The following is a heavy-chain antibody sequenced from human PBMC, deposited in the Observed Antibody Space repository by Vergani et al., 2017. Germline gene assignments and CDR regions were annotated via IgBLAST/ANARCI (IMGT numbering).Heavy chain of an antibody. V-gene: IGHV3-49*03. Sequence: EVQLVESGGGLVQPGRSLRLSCTASGFTFGDYAMSWFRQAPGKGLEWVGFIRSKAYGGTTEYAASVKGRFTISRDDSKSIAYLQMNSLKTEDTAVYYCIRVPLYCSSTSCYYYYYGMDVWGQGTTVTVSS. CDR3: IRVPLYCSSTSCYYYYYGMDV. J-gene: IGHJ6*02. CDR1: GFTFGDYA. D-gene: IGHD2-2*01. CDR2: IRSKAYGGTT.